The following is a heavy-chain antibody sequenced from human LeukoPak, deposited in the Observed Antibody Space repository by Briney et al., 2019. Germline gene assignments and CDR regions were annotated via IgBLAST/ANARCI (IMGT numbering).Heavy chain of an antibody. CDR3: ARAYYDYVWGSYNYFDY. V-gene: IGHV4-34*01. CDR1: GGSISSYY. D-gene: IGHD3-16*01. J-gene: IGHJ4*02. CDR2: INHSGST. Sequence: SETLSLTCTVSGGSISSYYWSWIRQPPGKGLEWIGEINHSGSTNYNPSLKSRVTISVDTSKNQFSLKLSSVTAADTAVYYCARAYYDYVWGSYNYFDYWGQGTLVTVSS.